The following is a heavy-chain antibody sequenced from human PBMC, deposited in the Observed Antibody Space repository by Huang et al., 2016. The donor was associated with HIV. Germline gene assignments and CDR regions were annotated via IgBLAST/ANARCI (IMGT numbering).Heavy chain of an antibody. CDR2: ISYEGSNK. CDR3: ARDLWLRDLYYYYYMDV. J-gene: IGHJ6*03. CDR1: SFTFSNYA. Sequence: QVQLVESGGGVVQPGRSLRLSCAASSFTFSNYAMHWVRQVPGKGREWVVFISYEGSNKYYADSVKGRFTISRDNSKNTLYMQMNSLRAEDTAVYYCARDLWLRDLYYYYYMDVWGKGTTVTVSS. V-gene: IGHV3-30-3*01. D-gene: IGHD5-12*01.